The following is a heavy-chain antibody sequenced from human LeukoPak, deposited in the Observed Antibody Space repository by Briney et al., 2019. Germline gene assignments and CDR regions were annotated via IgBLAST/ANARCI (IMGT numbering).Heavy chain of an antibody. CDR2: VYYSGST. Sequence: SETLSLTCTVSGGSISSGDYYWSWIRQPPGKGLEWIGYVYYSGSTYYNPSLKSRVTISVDTSKNQFSLKLSSVTAADTAVYYCARDKAAADYYYYGMDVWGQGTTVTVSS. J-gene: IGHJ6*02. CDR1: GGSISSGDYY. V-gene: IGHV4-30-4*01. CDR3: ARDKAAADYYYYGMDV. D-gene: IGHD6-13*01.